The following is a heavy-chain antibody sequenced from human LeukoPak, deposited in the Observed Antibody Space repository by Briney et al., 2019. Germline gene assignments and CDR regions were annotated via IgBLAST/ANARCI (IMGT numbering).Heavy chain of an antibody. Sequence: SETLSLTCAVYGGSFSGYYWSWIRQPPGKGLEWIGEINHSGSTNYSPSLKSRVTISVDTSKNQFSLKLSSVTAADTAVYYCARTPLRGSYYFDYWGQGTLVTVSS. V-gene: IGHV4-34*01. J-gene: IGHJ4*02. CDR2: INHSGST. CDR3: ARTPLRGSYYFDY. D-gene: IGHD2-15*01. CDR1: GGSFSGYY.